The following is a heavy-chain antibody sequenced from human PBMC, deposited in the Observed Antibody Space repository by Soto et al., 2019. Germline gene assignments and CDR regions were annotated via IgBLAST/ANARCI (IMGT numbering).Heavy chain of an antibody. Sequence: QVQLVQSGAEVKKPGSSVKVSCKASGGTFSSYAISWVRQAPGQGLEWMGGIIPIFGTANYAQKFQGRVTITADESTSTAYMELSSLRSEDTAVYYCARALCGGDCYPSPARYYYYGMDVWGQGTTVTVSS. D-gene: IGHD2-21*02. J-gene: IGHJ6*02. CDR2: IIPIFGTA. CDR1: GGTFSSYA. V-gene: IGHV1-69*01. CDR3: ARALCGGDCYPSPARYYYYGMDV.